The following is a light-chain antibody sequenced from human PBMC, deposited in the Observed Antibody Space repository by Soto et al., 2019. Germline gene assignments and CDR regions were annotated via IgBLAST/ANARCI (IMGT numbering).Light chain of an antibody. J-gene: IGLJ2*01. CDR2: DVS. Sequence: QSALTQPDSVSGSPGQSITISCTGTSSDVGGYNYVSWYQQHPGKAPKLMIYDVSNRPSGVSNRFSGSKSGNTASLTISGLQAEDEADYYCNSYTTSSTLVVFGGGTKLTVL. V-gene: IGLV2-14*01. CDR1: SSDVGGYNY. CDR3: NSYTTSSTLVV.